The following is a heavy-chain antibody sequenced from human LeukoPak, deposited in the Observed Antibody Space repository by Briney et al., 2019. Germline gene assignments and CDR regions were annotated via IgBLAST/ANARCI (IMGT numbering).Heavy chain of an antibody. CDR2: INAGNGNT. V-gene: IGHV1-3*01. D-gene: IGHD3-10*01. CDR3: ARSYYGSGSYYKF. J-gene: IGHJ4*02. Sequence: ASVKVSCKASGYTFTSYAMHWVRQAPGQRLEWMGWINAGNGNTEYSQKFQGRVTITRDTSASTAYMELSSLRSEDTAVYYCARSYYGSGSYYKFWGQGTLVTVSS. CDR1: GYTFTSYA.